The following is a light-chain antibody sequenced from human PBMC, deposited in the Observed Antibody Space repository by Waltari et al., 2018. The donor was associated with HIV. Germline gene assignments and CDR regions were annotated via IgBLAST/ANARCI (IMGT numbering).Light chain of an antibody. CDR3: MQATHFPWT. J-gene: IGKJ1*01. CDR2: KIS. V-gene: IGKV2-24*01. CDR1: QNLVHGDGNTY. Sequence: EIVMTQTPLASPVTLGQPASISCRSSQNLVHGDGNTYLSWLQQRPGQPPRLLIDKISNRFAGVPDRFSGSGAGTDFTLEISRVEAEDVGVYYCMQATHFPWTFGQGTKVQIK.